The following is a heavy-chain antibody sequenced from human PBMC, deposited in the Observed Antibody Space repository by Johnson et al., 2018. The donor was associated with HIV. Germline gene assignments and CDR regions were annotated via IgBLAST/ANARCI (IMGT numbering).Heavy chain of an antibody. CDR1: GFTFSNYG. Sequence: QVQLVESGGGLVQPGRSLRLSCAASGFTFSNYGMHWVRQAPGKGLEWVAAIWFDGSNKYYADSVKGRVTISRDNSKNTLYLQMNSLRGEDTAVYYCAKEAITREVEIWGQGTMVTVSS. CDR3: AKEAITREVEI. D-gene: IGHD1-14*01. V-gene: IGHV3-33*06. CDR2: IWFDGSNK. J-gene: IGHJ3*02.